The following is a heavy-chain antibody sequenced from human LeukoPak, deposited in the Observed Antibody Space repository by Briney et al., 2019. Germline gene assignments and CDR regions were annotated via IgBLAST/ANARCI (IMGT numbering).Heavy chain of an antibody. D-gene: IGHD5-18*01. V-gene: IGHV3-7*01. CDR1: GFPFSNFA. CDR3: ARGGYSYDLFDY. J-gene: IGHJ4*02. CDR2: IKQDGSEK. Sequence: PGGSLRLPCAASGFPFSNFAMNWVRQAPGKGLEWVANIKQDGSEKYYVDSVKGRFTISRDNAKNSLYLQMNSLRAEDTAVYYCARGGYSYDLFDYWGQGTLVTVSS.